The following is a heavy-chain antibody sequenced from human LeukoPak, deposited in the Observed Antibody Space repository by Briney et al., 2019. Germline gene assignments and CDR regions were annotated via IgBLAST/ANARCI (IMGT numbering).Heavy chain of an antibody. V-gene: IGHV4-34*01. Sequence: SETLSLTCAVYGGSLSGYYWSWIRQPPEKGLEWIGEINHSGSTNYNPSLKSRVTISVDTSKNQFSLKLSSVTAADTAVYYCARGNAGDFDYWGQGTLVTVSS. CDR1: GGSLSGYY. D-gene: IGHD3-10*01. CDR2: INHSGST. CDR3: ARGNAGDFDY. J-gene: IGHJ4*02.